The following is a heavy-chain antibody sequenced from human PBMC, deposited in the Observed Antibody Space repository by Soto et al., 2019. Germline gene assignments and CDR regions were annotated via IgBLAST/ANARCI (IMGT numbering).Heavy chain of an antibody. CDR2: MNPNSGNT. J-gene: IGHJ3*02. CDR3: AREGLYGSIQDNTFDI. Sequence: QVQLVQSGAEVKRSGASVRISCKASGYTFNRHDINWVRQATGQGPEWIGWMNPNSGNTGYAQKFQGRVTMTRDSSITTAYMDLSSLTSENTAIYYWAREGLYGSIQDNTFDIWGQGTMVSVSS. V-gene: IGHV1-8*01. D-gene: IGHD6-19*01. CDR1: GYTFNRHD.